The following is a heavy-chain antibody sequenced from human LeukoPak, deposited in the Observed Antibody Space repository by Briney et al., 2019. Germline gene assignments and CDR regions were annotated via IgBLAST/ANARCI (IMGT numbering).Heavy chain of an antibody. CDR3: ARDIAAAGAGRAFDI. D-gene: IGHD6-13*01. V-gene: IGHV1-69*04. CDR1: GGTFSSYI. CDR2: IIPILGIA. J-gene: IGHJ3*02. Sequence: SVKVSCKASGGTFSSYIISWVRQAPGQGLEWMGRIIPILGIANYAQKFQGRVTITADKSTSTAYMELRSLRSEDTAVYYCARDIAAAGAGRAFDIWGQGTMVTVSS.